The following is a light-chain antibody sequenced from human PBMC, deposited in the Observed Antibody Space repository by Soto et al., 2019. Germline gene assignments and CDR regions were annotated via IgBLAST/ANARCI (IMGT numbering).Light chain of an antibody. CDR3: AAWDDSLNGPV. Sequence: QSVLTQPPSASGTPGQRVTISCSGNTSDIGSNYVYWYQQFPGTAPKLLIYRNNQRPSGVPDRFSGSKSGTSASLAISGLRSEDEADYYCAAWDDSLNGPVFGGGTQLTVL. V-gene: IGLV1-47*01. CDR1: TSDIGSNY. CDR2: RNN. J-gene: IGLJ2*01.